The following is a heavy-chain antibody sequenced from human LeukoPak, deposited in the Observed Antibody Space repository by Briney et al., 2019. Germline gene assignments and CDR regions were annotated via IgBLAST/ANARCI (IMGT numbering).Heavy chain of an antibody. CDR1: GDSISSGGYC. D-gene: IGHD3-10*01. CDR3: ARGLRSGTYPNWYFDL. CDR2: IYHSGST. Sequence: PSQTLSLTCTVSGDSISSGGYCWNWIRQPRGKDLEWIGFIYHSGSTYYNPSLNSRDTISVDRSKNQFSLKLSSVTAADTAVYFCARGLRSGTYPNWYFDLWGRGTLVTVSS. J-gene: IGHJ2*01. V-gene: IGHV4-30-2*01.